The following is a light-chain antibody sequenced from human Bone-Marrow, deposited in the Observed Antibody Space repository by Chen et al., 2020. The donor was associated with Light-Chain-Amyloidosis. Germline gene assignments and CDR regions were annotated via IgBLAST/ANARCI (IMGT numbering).Light chain of an antibody. CDR2: DDS. Sequence: SYVLTQPSSVSVAPGQTATIACGGNNIGSTSVHWYPQTPGQAPLLVVYDDSDRPSGIPVRLSGSNSGNTAPLTISRVEAGDEADYYCQVWDRSSDRPVFGGGTKLTVL. V-gene: IGLV3-21*02. J-gene: IGLJ3*02. CDR3: QVWDRSSDRPV. CDR1: NIGSTS.